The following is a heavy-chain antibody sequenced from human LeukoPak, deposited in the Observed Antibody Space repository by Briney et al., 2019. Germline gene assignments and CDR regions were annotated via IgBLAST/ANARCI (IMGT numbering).Heavy chain of an antibody. V-gene: IGHV4-59*01. Sequence: SETLSLTCTVSGGSISSYYWSWIRQPPGKGLEWIGYIYYSGSTNYNPSLKSRVTISVDTSKNQFSLKLSSVTAADTAVYYCARVGSGRHNYDFWSGWTIGFYFDYWGQGTLVTVSS. J-gene: IGHJ4*02. D-gene: IGHD3-3*01. CDR2: IYYSGST. CDR1: GGSISSYY. CDR3: ARVGSGRHNYDFWSGWTIGFYFDY.